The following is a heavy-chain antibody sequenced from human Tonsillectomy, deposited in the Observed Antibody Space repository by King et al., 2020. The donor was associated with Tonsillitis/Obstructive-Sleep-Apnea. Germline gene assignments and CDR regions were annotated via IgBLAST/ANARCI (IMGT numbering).Heavy chain of an antibody. J-gene: IGHJ6*02. Sequence: VQLVESGGGLVKPGGSLRLSCVASGFAFNKAWMNWVRQAPGKGLEWVGRLKSKTDGGTTDYAAPVKGRFTISRDDSKNTLYLQMNSLKIEDTAVYYCTTRFSEYCRGGACYYGLDVWGQGTALTVSS. CDR2: LKSKTDGGTT. V-gene: IGHV3-15*07. D-gene: IGHD2-15*01. CDR3: TTRFSEYCRGGACYYGLDV. CDR1: GFAFNKAW.